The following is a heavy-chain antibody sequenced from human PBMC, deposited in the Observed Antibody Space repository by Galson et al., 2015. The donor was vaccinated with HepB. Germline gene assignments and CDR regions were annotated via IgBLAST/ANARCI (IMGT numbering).Heavy chain of an antibody. CDR1: GVTFSNFA. CDR3: ARPNMDHEGSYCFDY. CDR2: IIPMFGVL. D-gene: IGHD3-10*01. V-gene: IGHV1-69*13. Sequence: SVKVSCKASGVTFSNFAISWVRQAPGQGLEWMGSIIPMFGVLHLARKFQGRVTMTADASTNTAYMELSCLRSEDTAVYFCARPNMDHEGSYCFDYWGQGTPVTVSS. J-gene: IGHJ4*02.